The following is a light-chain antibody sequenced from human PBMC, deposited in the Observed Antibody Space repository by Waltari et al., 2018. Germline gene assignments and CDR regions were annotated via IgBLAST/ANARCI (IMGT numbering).Light chain of an antibody. CDR1: SLRRSY. CDR3: LSRDTSSTRL. CDR2: GQD. V-gene: IGLV3-19*01. Sequence: SSELTQDPAVSVALGQTVRITCQGDSLRRSYASWYQQRPGQAPILVLYGQDNRPSGIPDRFSGSTSGNTASLTITGAQAEDEAHYYCLSRDTSSTRLFGGGTRLTV. J-gene: IGLJ2*01.